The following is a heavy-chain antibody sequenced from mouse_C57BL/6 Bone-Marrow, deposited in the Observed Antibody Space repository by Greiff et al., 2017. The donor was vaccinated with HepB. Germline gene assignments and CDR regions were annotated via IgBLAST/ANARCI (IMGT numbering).Heavy chain of an antibody. J-gene: IGHJ2*01. Sequence: VQLQQPGAELVKPGASVKLSCKASGYTFTSYWMHWVKQRPGRGLEWIGSIDPNSGGTKYNEKFKSKATLTVDKPSSTAYMQLSSLTSEDSAVYYCARSGCYGYYFDYWGQGTTLTVSS. D-gene: IGHD1-1*01. CDR3: ARSGCYGYYFDY. CDR1: GYTFTSYW. V-gene: IGHV1-72*01. CDR2: IDPNSGGT.